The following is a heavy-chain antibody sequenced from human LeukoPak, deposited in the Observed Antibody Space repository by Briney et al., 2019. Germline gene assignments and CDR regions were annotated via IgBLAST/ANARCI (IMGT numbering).Heavy chain of an antibody. Sequence: PGGSLRLSCAASGFTVSSNYMSWVRQAPGKGLEGVSVIYSGGSTYYADSVKGRFTISGDNSKNTLYLQMNSLRAEDTAVYYCARGGYYDYVWGSPPLGYWGQGTLVTVSS. J-gene: IGHJ4*02. CDR3: ARGGYYDYVWGSPPLGY. V-gene: IGHV3-66*01. CDR2: IYSGGST. D-gene: IGHD3-16*01. CDR1: GFTVSSNY.